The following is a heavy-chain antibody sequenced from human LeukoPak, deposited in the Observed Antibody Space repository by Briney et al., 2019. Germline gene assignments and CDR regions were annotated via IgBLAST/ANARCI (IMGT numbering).Heavy chain of an antibody. D-gene: IGHD3-9*01. CDR3: ARARILTGYYIYGY. V-gene: IGHV1-8*01. J-gene: IGHJ4*02. Sequence: ASVRLSCKASGYTFTSYDIDWVRQAIGQGLEWMGWMNPNSGNTGYAQKFQGRVTMTRNTSISTAYMELSSLRSEDTAVYYCARARILTGYYIYGYWGQGTLVTVSS. CDR1: GYTFTSYD. CDR2: MNPNSGNT.